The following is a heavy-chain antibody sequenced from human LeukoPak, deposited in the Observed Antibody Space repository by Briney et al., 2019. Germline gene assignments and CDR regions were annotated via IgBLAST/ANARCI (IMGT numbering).Heavy chain of an antibody. CDR2: ISGSGDYK. V-gene: IGHV3-23*01. CDR1: GFTFSSYT. Sequence: GGSLRLSCAASGFTFSSYTMSWVRLAPGKGLEWVSIISGSGDYKYHADSVKGRFTISRDNSKNTLYLQMNSLRGEDTAVYYCAKHLNFDYDYWGQGTLVTVSS. J-gene: IGHJ4*02. D-gene: IGHD4-11*01. CDR3: AKHLNFDYDY.